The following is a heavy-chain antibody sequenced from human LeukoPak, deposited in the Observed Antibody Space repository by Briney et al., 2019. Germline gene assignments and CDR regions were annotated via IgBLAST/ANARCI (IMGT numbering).Heavy chain of an antibody. CDR1: GFTVSSNY. CDR3: ARDLYYYGSGSDNFLYY. J-gene: IGHJ4*02. D-gene: IGHD3-10*01. CDR2: INSGGST. Sequence: GGSLRLTCTASGFTVSSNYMNWVRQAPGQGLEWVSVINSGGSTHYADSVKGRFTISRDNSKNTLYLQMNSLRAEDTAVYYCARDLYYYGSGSDNFLYYWGQGTLVTVSS. V-gene: IGHV3-53*01.